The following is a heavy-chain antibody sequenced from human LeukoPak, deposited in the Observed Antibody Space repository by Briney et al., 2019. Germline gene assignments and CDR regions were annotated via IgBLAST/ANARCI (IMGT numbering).Heavy chain of an antibody. J-gene: IGHJ5*02. CDR3: ARDSDYYASGTYYRVGFDP. Sequence: SQTLSLTCAISGDSVSSHSAAWNWIRQSPSRGLEWLGRTYYRSKWYNDYAVSVKSRVTINPDTSKNRFSLRLNSVSPEDTAVYYCARDSDYYASGTYYRVGFDPWGQGTLVTVSS. D-gene: IGHD3-10*01. CDR1: GDSVSSHSAA. CDR2: TYYRSKWYN. V-gene: IGHV6-1*01.